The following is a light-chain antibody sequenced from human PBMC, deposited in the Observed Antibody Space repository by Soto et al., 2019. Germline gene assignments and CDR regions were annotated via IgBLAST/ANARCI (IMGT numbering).Light chain of an antibody. J-gene: IGLJ1*01. CDR1: NSDIGVYNY. CDR2: EVH. V-gene: IGLV2-14*01. Sequence: QSVLTQPASVSGSPGQSITISCTGTNSDIGVYNYVSWFQQHPGKAPKLLIYEVHDRPSGVSDRFSGSKSGNTASLTISGLRPEDEADYYCSSYTATSTYVFGTGPKGNVL. CDR3: SSYTATSTYV.